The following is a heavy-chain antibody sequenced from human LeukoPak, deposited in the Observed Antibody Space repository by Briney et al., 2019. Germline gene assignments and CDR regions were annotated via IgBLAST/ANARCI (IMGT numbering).Heavy chain of an antibody. J-gene: IGHJ4*02. Sequence: SVKVSCKASGGTFSSYAISWVRQAPGQGLEWMGGIIPIFGTANYAQKFQGRVTITTDESTSTAYMELSSLRSEDTAVYYCARGAFGVVILFDYWGQGTLVTVSS. V-gene: IGHV1-69*05. D-gene: IGHD3-3*01. CDR2: IIPIFGTA. CDR1: GGTFSSYA. CDR3: ARGAFGVVILFDY.